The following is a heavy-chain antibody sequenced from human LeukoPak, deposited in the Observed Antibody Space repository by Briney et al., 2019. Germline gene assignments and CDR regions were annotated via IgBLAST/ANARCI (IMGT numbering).Heavy chain of an antibody. CDR1: GYTFTSYY. Sequence: GASVKVSCKASGYTFTSYYMHWVRQAPGQGLEWMGIINTSGGSTTYAQKFQGRVSMTRDTSTSTVYLEVSSLRSEDTAVYYCARSQGGNTLWFDPWGQGPLVTVSS. CDR2: INTSGGST. D-gene: IGHD4-23*01. J-gene: IGHJ5*02. CDR3: ARSQGGNTLWFDP. V-gene: IGHV1-46*01.